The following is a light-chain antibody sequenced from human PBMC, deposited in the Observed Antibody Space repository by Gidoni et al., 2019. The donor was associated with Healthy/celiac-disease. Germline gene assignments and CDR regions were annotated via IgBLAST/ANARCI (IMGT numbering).Light chain of an antibody. CDR1: QSVSSSY. Sequence: EIVLTQSPGTLSLSPGERAPLSCRASQSVSSSYLAWYQQKPGQAPRPLIYGASSRATGIPDMFSGSGSGTDFTLTISRLEPEDFAVYYCQQYGSSPWTFGQGTKVEIK. J-gene: IGKJ1*01. V-gene: IGKV3-20*01. CDR3: QQYGSSPWT. CDR2: GAS.